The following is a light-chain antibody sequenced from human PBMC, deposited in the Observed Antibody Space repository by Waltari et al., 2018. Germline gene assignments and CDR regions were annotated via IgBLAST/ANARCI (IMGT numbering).Light chain of an antibody. V-gene: IGLV2-14*01. J-gene: IGLJ3*02. CDR2: EVP. CDR3: SSFTSSSTWV. Sequence: QSALTQPASVSGSPGQSIPISCTGTSGDVGGYDYVSWYQPHPGKAPRLMIYEVPNRPSGVSNRFSGSKSGNTASLTIAGLQAEDEADYYCSSFTSSSTWVFGGGTKLTVL. CDR1: SGDVGGYDY.